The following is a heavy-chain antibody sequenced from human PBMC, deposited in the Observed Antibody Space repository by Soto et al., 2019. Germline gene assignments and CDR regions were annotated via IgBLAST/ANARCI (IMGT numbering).Heavy chain of an antibody. J-gene: IGHJ5*02. D-gene: IGHD2-2*01. CDR2: IYYSGST. Sequence: SETLSLTCTVSGGSISSSSYYWGWIRQPPGKGLEWIGSIYYSGSTYYNPSLKSRLTISVDTTKNQFSLQLKSMTAADTAVYYCAKLSCTSSTCYFPGWFDPWGQRTLVTVSS. CDR1: GGSISSSSYY. V-gene: IGHV4-39*07. CDR3: AKLSCTSSTCYFPGWFDP.